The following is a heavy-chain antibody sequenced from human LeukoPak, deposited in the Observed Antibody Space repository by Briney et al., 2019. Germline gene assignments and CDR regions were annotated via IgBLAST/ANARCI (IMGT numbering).Heavy chain of an antibody. CDR1: GGSSSGYY. Sequence: SETLSLTCAVYGGSSSGYYWSWIRQPPGKGLEWIGEINHSGSTNYNPSLKSRVTISVDTSKNQFSLKLSSVTAADTAVYYCARYEARPVRFDPWGQGTLVTVSS. CDR2: INHSGST. CDR3: ARYEARPVRFDP. D-gene: IGHD6-6*01. J-gene: IGHJ5*02. V-gene: IGHV4-34*01.